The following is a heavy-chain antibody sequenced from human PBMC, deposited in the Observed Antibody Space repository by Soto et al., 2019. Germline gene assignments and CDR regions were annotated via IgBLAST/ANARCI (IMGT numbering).Heavy chain of an antibody. CDR2: FNSDGSST. CDR1: GFTFSSYW. CDR3: AREGGRGGTYYYYYYYMDV. J-gene: IGHJ6*03. Sequence: GGSLRLSCAASGFTFSSYWMHWVRQAPGKGLVWVSLFNSDGSSTSYADSVKGRFTISRDNAKNTLYLQLNSLRAEDTAVFYFAREGGRGGTYYYYYYYMDVWGKGTTVTVSS. D-gene: IGHD1-1*01. V-gene: IGHV3-74*01.